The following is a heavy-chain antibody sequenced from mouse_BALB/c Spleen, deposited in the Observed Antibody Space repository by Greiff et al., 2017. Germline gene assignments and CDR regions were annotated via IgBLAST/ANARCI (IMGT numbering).Heavy chain of an antibody. CDR1: GFSLTSYG. V-gene: IGHV2-2*02. Sequence: QVQLKQSGPGLVQPSQSLSITCTVSGFSLTSYGVHWVRQSPGKGLEWLGVIWSGGSTDYNAAFISRLSISKDNSKSQVFFKMNSLQANDTAIYYCARNYYGPSLYAMDYWGQGTSVTVSS. J-gene: IGHJ4*01. D-gene: IGHD1-1*01. CDR3: ARNYYGPSLYAMDY. CDR2: IWSGGST.